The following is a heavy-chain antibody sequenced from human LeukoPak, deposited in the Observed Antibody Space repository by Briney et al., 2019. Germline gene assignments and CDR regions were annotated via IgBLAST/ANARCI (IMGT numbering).Heavy chain of an antibody. V-gene: IGHV4-59*01. CDR3: ARGGYYGSGNDFRFDP. Sequence: SETLSLTCTVSGGSISSYYWSWLRQSPGKGLECIGYIHYTGSTNYNPSLKSRVTISVETSKNQFSLKLKSVTAADTAVYYCARGGYYGSGNDFRFDPWGQGTLVSVSS. D-gene: IGHD3-10*01. CDR1: GGSISSYY. J-gene: IGHJ5*02. CDR2: IHYTGST.